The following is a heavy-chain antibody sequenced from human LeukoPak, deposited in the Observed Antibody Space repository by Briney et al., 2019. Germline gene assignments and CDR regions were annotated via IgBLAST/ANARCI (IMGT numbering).Heavy chain of an antibody. D-gene: IGHD4-23*01. CDR1: GGPISSGDYY. CDR3: ARVFIAYGGKSMDV. Sequence: PSETLSLTCTVSGGPISSGDYYWSWIRQPPGKGLEWIGYIYYSGSTYYNPSLKSRVTISVDTSKNQFSLKLSSVTAADTAVYYCARVFIAYGGKSMDVWGQGTTVTVSS. V-gene: IGHV4-30-4*01. CDR2: IYYSGST. J-gene: IGHJ6*02.